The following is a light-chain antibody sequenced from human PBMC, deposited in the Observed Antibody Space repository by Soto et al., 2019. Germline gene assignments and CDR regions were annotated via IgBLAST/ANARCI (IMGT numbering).Light chain of an antibody. J-gene: IGKJ1*01. CDR2: GAS. CDR3: QQYGSSPRT. CDR1: QSVSSTY. Sequence: EIVLTQSPGTLSLSPGERATLSCRASQSVSSTYLAWYQQKPGQAPSLLMYGASRRATGIPERFSGSGSGTDFTLTISRLEPEDFAVYYCQQYGSSPRTFGQGTKV. V-gene: IGKV3-20*01.